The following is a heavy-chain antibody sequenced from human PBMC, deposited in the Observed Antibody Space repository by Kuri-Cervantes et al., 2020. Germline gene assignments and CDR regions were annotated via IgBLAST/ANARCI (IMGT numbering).Heavy chain of an antibody. Sequence: YSQKFQGRVTMTRDRSTSTVYMELSSLRSEDTAVYYCARDLTDPTDYWGQGTLVTVSS. D-gene: IGHD3-9*01. CDR3: ARDLTDPTDY. J-gene: IGHJ4*02. V-gene: IGHV1-46*01.